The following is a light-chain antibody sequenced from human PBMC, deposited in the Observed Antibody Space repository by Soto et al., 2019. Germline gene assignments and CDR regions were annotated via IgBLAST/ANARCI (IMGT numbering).Light chain of an antibody. CDR3: SSYTSISTYV. CDR1: SSDVGGYNF. CDR2: DVT. V-gene: IGLV2-14*01. Sequence: QSALTQPASVSGSPGQSITISCTGTSSDVGGYNFVSWYQQHPDKAPKLMIYDVTNQPSGVSNRFSGSKSGNTASLTISGLQAEDEADYYCSSYTSISTYVFGTGTKLTVL. J-gene: IGLJ1*01.